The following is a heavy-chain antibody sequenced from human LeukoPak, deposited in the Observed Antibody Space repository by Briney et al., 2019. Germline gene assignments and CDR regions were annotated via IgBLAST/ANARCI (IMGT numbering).Heavy chain of an antibody. CDR3: ARAPGGHSVYYYYYMDV. CDR2: INTYNSNT. Sequence: ASVKVSCKASGYTFTNYGITWVRQAPGQGLEWMGWINTYNSNTNYAQKVQGRVTMTTDTSTSTAYMELRSLRSDDTAVYYCARAPGGHSVYYYYYMDVWGKGTTVTVSS. V-gene: IGHV1-18*01. D-gene: IGHD2-21*01. J-gene: IGHJ6*03. CDR1: GYTFTNYG.